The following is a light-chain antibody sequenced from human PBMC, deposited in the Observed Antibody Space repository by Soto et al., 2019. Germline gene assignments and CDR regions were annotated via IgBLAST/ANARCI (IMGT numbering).Light chain of an antibody. CDR3: SSYTSSSTPVV. Sequence: QSALTQPASVSGSPGQSITISCTGTSSDVGGYNYVSWYQQHPGKAPKLMIYDVSNRPSGVSTRFSGSKSGNTASLTISGLQAEDEADYSCSSYTSSSTPVVFGGVTKLTVL. CDR1: SSDVGGYNY. CDR2: DVS. J-gene: IGLJ2*01. V-gene: IGLV2-14*01.